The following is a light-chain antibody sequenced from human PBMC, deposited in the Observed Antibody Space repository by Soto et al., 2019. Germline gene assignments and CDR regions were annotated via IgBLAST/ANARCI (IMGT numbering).Light chain of an antibody. CDR3: QQYNSYLYT. CDR1: QTVMNW. J-gene: IGKJ2*01. V-gene: IGKV1-5*03. Sequence: DIRMTQSPSTLSASVGDTVAITCRASQTVMNWLAWYQQKPGKAPRLLIYKASKLESGVPSRFSGSGYGTEFTLTICSLQPDDFATYYCQQYNSYLYTFGQGTKLEI. CDR2: KAS.